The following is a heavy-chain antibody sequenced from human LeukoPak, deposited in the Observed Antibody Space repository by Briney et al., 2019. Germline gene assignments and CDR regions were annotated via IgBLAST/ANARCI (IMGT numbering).Heavy chain of an antibody. D-gene: IGHD3-22*01. CDR3: ARAEAYYYDSSGCYQVGYYFDY. Sequence: GASVKLSCKASGYTFTSYYMHWVRQAPGQGLEWMGIINPSGGSTSYAQKFQGRVTMTRDTSTSTVYMELSSLRSEDTAVYYCARAEAYYYDSSGCYQVGYYFDYWGQGTLVTVSS. V-gene: IGHV1-46*01. CDR1: GYTFTSYY. CDR2: INPSGGST. J-gene: IGHJ4*02.